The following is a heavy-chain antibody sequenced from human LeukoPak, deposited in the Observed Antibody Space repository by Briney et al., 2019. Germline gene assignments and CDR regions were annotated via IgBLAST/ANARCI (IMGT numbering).Heavy chain of an antibody. V-gene: IGHV1-69*04. CDR2: IIPILGIA. CDR1: GGTFSSYA. CDR3: ARTSLYGWFDP. J-gene: IGHJ5*02. Sequence: SVKVSCKASGGTFSSYAISWVRQAPGQGLEWMGRIIPILGIANYAQKFQGRVTMTTDTSTSTAYMELRSLRSDDTAVYYCARTSLYGWFDPWGQGTLVTVSS. D-gene: IGHD3-10*01.